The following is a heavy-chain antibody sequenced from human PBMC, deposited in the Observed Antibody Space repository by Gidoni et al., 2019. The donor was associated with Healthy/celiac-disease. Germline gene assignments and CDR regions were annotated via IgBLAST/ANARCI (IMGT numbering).Heavy chain of an antibody. J-gene: IGHJ6*02. CDR3: ARDGSYCTNGVCSRVYYYYGMDV. CDR1: GYTFTSYG. V-gene: IGHV1-18*01. D-gene: IGHD2-8*01. Sequence: QVQLVQSGAEVKKPGASVKVSCNASGYTFTSYGISWVRQAPGQGLEWMGWISAYNGNTNYAHKLQGRVTMTTDTSTSTAYMELRSLRSDDTAVYYCARDGSYCTNGVCSRVYYYYGMDVWGQGTTVTVSS. CDR2: ISAYNGNT.